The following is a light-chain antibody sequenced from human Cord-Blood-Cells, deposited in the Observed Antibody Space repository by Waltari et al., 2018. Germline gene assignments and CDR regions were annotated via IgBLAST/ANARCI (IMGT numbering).Light chain of an antibody. V-gene: IGKV3-20*01. CDR2: GAS. CDR3: QQYGSSPWLT. Sequence: EIVLTQSPGTLSLSPGEQATLSCRASQSVSSSYLAWYQQKPGQAPRLLIYGASSRATGIPDRFSGSGSGTDFTLTISRLEPEDFAVYYCQQYGSSPWLTFGGGTKVEIK. CDR1: QSVSSSY. J-gene: IGKJ4*01.